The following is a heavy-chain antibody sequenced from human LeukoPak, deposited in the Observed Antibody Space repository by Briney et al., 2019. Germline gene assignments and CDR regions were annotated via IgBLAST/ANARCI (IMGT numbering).Heavy chain of an antibody. J-gene: IGHJ5*02. Sequence: ASVKVSCKVSGYTLTELSMHWVRQAPGKGLEWMGGFDPEDGETIYAQKFQGRVTMTEDTSTDTACMELSSLRSEDTAVYYCARDIKFEYYDFWSGYYIPVNWFDPWGQGTLVTVSS. D-gene: IGHD3-3*01. CDR1: GYTLTELS. V-gene: IGHV1-24*01. CDR2: FDPEDGET. CDR3: ARDIKFEYYDFWSGYYIPVNWFDP.